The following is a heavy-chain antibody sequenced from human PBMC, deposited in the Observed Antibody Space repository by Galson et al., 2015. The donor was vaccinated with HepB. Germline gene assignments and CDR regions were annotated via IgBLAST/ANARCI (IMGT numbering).Heavy chain of an antibody. CDR1: GGSFSGYY. J-gene: IGHJ4*02. CDR3: ARGSKGPRLGY. D-gene: IGHD6-6*01. V-gene: IGHV4-34*01. CDR2: INDSGGI. Sequence: SETLSLTCAVYGGSFSGYYWSWIRQPPGKGLEWIGEINDSGGINYNPSLKSRVTISVDTSKNQFSLEVSSVTAADTGVYYCARGSKGPRLGYWGQGTLVTVSS.